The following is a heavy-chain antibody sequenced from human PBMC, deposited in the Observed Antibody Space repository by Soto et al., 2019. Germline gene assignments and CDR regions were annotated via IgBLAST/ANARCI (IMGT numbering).Heavy chain of an antibody. J-gene: IGHJ3*02. V-gene: IGHV4-31*03. CDR1: GGSISSGGYY. Sequence: QVQLQESGPGLVKPSQTLSLTCTVSGGSISSGGYYWSWIRQHPRKGLEWIGYIYYSGSTYYNPSIKSRVTISVEPSQNQFSLMLSSVTAADTAVYYCARQGCSSTSCADAFDIWGQGTMVTVSS. D-gene: IGHD2-2*01. CDR3: ARQGCSSTSCADAFDI. CDR2: IYYSGST.